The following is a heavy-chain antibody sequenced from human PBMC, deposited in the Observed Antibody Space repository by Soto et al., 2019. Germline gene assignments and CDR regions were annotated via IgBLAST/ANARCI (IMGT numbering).Heavy chain of an antibody. Sequence: QVQLQESGPGLVKPSGTLSLTCDVFGGSMSTSSWWSWVRQPPGKGLEWIGEISQSGNINYNPSLKSGVSMSVDKSKNQFSLKLTSVTAAGTVVYYCATNGGTYEGNYWGQGSLVTVSS. J-gene: IGHJ4*02. CDR2: ISQSGNI. CDR3: ATNGGTYEGNY. CDR1: GGSMSTSSW. D-gene: IGHD3-16*01. V-gene: IGHV4-4*02.